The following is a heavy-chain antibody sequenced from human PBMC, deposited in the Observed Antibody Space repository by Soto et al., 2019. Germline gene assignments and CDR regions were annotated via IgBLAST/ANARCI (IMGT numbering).Heavy chain of an antibody. V-gene: IGHV4-59*01. CDR2: IFYSGST. CDR3: ASMIGDPVLSFDS. CDR1: GGYISSYY. Sequence: QVQLQESGPGLVKPSETLSLTCTVSGGYISSYYWSWIRQPPGKGLEWIGFIFYSGSTSYNPSLKSRVTISIDTSEYQFSLKLNSVTAADTAVYYCASMIGDPVLSFDSWGQGTLVAVSS. D-gene: IGHD3-10*02. J-gene: IGHJ5*01.